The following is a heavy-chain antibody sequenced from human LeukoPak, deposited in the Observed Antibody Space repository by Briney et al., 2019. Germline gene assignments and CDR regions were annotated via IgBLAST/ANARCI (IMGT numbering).Heavy chain of an antibody. CDR1: GFTFSGFW. CDR3: ARSSYSSSSSV. D-gene: IGHD6-6*01. Sequence: GGSLRLSCAVSGFTFSGFWMSWSRQAPGKGLEWVASINSDGSEGYYADVVKGRFTISRDNAKNSLYLQINSLRAEDTAVYYCARSSYSSSSSVWGQGSMVTVSS. CDR2: INSDGSEG. J-gene: IGHJ3*01. V-gene: IGHV3-7*03.